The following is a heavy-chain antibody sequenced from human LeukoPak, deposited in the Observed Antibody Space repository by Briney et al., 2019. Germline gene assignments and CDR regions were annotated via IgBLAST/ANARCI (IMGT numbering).Heavy chain of an antibody. Sequence: PGGSLRLSCAASGFTFSSYAMHWVRQAPGKGLEWVAVISYDGSNKYYADSVKGRFTISRDNSKNTLYLQMNSLRAEDTAVYYCARVAVDNYGGNGNWFDPWGQGTLVTVSS. D-gene: IGHD4-23*01. CDR2: ISYDGSNK. CDR3: ARVAVDNYGGNGNWFDP. CDR1: GFTFSSYA. V-gene: IGHV3-30*04. J-gene: IGHJ5*02.